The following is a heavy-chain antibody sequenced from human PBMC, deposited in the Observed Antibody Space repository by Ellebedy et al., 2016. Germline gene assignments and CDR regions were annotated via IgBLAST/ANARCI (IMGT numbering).Heavy chain of an antibody. CDR3: ASCPGEIGGYGGYENWFDP. J-gene: IGHJ5*02. CDR1: GGSLSGYY. CDR2: INDSGST. V-gene: IGHV4-34*01. Sequence: SETLSLTCAVYGGSLSGYYWSWIRQPPGKGLEWIGEINDSGSTSYNPSLKSRVTISVDTSKNQFSLKLSSVTAADTAVYYCASCPGEIGGYGGYENWFDPWGQGTPVTVSS. D-gene: IGHD5-12*01.